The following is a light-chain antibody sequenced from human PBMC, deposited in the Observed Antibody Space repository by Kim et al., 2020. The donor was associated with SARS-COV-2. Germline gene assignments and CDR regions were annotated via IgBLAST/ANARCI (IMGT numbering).Light chain of an antibody. CDR3: LQHKSYPYT. Sequence: SASVGDRVTISSRASQDIKNFLAWFQQKPGKDPKRLIYAASRLQSGVPSRFSGSGSGTEYSLTISSLQPEDFATYDCLQHKSYPYTLGQGTKLEI. CDR2: AAS. CDR1: QDIKNF. J-gene: IGKJ2*01. V-gene: IGKV1-17*03.